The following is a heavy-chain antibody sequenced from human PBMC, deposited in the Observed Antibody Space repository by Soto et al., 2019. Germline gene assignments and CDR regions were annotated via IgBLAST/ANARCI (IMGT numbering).Heavy chain of an antibody. CDR3: AKVGDPYGSGSPAWFDP. D-gene: IGHD3-10*01. J-gene: IGHJ5*02. CDR2: ISGSGGST. V-gene: IGHV3-23*01. Sequence: GGALRLSCAASGCTFSSYAMSWVRRAPGKGLEWVSAISGSGGSTYYADSVKGRFAISRDNSKNTLYLQMTSLRAEDTAVYYWAKVGDPYGSGSPAWFDPWGQGTLFPVSS. CDR1: GCTFSSYA.